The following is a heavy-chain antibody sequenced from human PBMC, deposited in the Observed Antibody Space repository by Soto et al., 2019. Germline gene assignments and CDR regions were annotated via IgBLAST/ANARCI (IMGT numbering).Heavy chain of an antibody. J-gene: IGHJ6*02. CDR1: GYTFTSYG. V-gene: IGHV1-18*04. CDR2: ISAYNGNT. Sequence: EASVKVSCKASGYTFTSYGISWVRQAPGQGLEWMGWISAYNGNTNYAQKLQGRVTMTTDTSTSTAYMELRSLRSDDTAVYYCASQGGYVNYYYYGMDVWGQGTTVTVSS. CDR3: ASQGGYVNYYYYGMDV. D-gene: IGHD3-22*01.